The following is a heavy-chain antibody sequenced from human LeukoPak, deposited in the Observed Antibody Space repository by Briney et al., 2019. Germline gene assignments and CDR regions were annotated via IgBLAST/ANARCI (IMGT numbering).Heavy chain of an antibody. Sequence: PGGSLRLSCAASGFTFTNYAMNWVRQPPGKGLEWISYISSGVISSGGDPIHYADSVRGRFTISRDNAKNSLYLQMDSLRGDDTAVYFCARWLGGSFFDSWGQGTLVTVSS. D-gene: IGHD2-15*01. J-gene: IGHJ4*02. CDR3: ARWLGGSFFDS. CDR2: ISSGVISSGGDPI. CDR1: GFTFTNYA. V-gene: IGHV3-48*01.